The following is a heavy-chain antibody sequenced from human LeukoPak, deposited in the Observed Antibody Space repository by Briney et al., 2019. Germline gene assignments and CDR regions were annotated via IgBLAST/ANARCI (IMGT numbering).Heavy chain of an antibody. CDR2: IRYDGSNK. V-gene: IGHV3-30*02. J-gene: IGHJ4*02. CDR1: GFTFSSYG. CDR3: AKVGGIKITFGGVIVSDY. Sequence: PGGSLRLSCAASGFTFSSYGMHWVRQAPGKGLEWVAFIRYDGSNKYYADSVKGRFTISRDNSKNTLYLQMNSLRAEDTAVYYCAKVGGIKITFGGVIVSDYWGQGTLVTVSS. D-gene: IGHD3-16*02.